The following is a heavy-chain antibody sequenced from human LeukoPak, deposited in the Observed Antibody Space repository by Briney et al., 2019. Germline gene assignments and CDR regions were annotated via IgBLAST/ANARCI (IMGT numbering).Heavy chain of an antibody. CDR2: INQDGSGG. J-gene: IGHJ4*02. V-gene: IGHV3-7*04. Sequence: PGESLRLSCEASGFTFSHHWMSWVRQAPGKGLEWVANINQDGSGGYYVDSVKGRFKISRDNAKNSLYLQMSSLRAEDTAVYYCARARYGSGGYFFDFWGQGTLVTVSS. CDR1: GFTFSHHW. CDR3: ARARYGSGGYFFDF. D-gene: IGHD3-10*01.